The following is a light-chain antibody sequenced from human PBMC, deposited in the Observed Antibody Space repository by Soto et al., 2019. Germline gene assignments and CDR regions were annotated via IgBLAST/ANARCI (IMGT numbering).Light chain of an antibody. CDR2: DAS. CDR1: QSVNSN. V-gene: IGKV3-15*01. CDR3: QQYNNWPRT. Sequence: EIVMTQSPATLSVSPGERATLSCRASQSVNSNLAWYQQKPGQAPSLLIYDASTRATGIPARFSGSGSGTEFTLSISGLQSGDFALYFCQQYNNWPRTFGPGTKVEIK. J-gene: IGKJ1*01.